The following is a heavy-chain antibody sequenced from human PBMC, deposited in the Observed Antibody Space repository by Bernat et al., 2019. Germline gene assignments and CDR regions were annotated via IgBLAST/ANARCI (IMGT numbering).Heavy chain of an antibody. Sequence: EVQLVESGGDLEQPGGSLRLSCVAFGFTFSSYGMTWVRQAPGKGLEWVSFISSSSTVISYAAFVKGGFTISRNNAKNSLYLEMDSLRAEDTAIYYCAIDPDDDYGFDYWGQGTMVTVSS. D-gene: IGHD4-17*01. CDR2: ISSSSTVI. V-gene: IGHV3-48*01. CDR1: GFTFSSYG. CDR3: AIDPDDDYGFDY. J-gene: IGHJ4*02.